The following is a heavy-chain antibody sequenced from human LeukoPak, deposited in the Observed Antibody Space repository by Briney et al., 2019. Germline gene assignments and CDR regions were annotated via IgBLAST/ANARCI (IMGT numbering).Heavy chain of an antibody. CDR2: ISSSSSFI. Sequence: GGSLRLSCAASGFTFSSYSMNWVRQAPGKGLEWVSSISSSSSFIYYADSVKGRFTISRDNAKNSLYLQMNSLRAEDTAVYYCARVSLSVGREYYDILTGYFYFDYWGQGTLVTVSS. V-gene: IGHV3-21*01. CDR3: ARVSLSVGREYYDILTGYFYFDY. CDR1: GFTFSSYS. J-gene: IGHJ4*02. D-gene: IGHD3-9*01.